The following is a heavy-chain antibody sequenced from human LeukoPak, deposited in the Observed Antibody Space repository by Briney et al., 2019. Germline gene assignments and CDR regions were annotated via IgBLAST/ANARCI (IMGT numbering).Heavy chain of an antibody. V-gene: IGHV4-34*01. CDR2: INHSGST. D-gene: IGHD5-12*01. CDR3: ARNHPRTKWLRLSSVHWFDP. J-gene: IGHJ5*02. CDR1: GGSFSGYY. Sequence: SETLSFTCAVYGGSFSGYYWIWIRQPPGKGLEWIGEINHSGSTNYNPSLKSRVTISVDTSKNQFSLKLSSVTAADTAVYYCARNHPRTKWLRLSSVHWFDPWGQGTLVTVSS.